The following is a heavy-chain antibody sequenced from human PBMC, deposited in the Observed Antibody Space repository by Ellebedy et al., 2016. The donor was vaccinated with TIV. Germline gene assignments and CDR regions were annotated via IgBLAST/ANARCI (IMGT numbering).Heavy chain of an antibody. J-gene: IGHJ6*03. D-gene: IGHD6-6*01. Sequence: SETLSLTXTVSGASVRSSSYNWGWIRQSPGRGLEWIGNIYYRDSPYYNPSLESRATTSVDASTNQFSLRLSSVTAADTAVYYCAGQRPAHYYSYMDVWGEGTTVTVSS. CDR2: IYYRDSP. V-gene: IGHV4-39*01. CDR1: GASVRSSSYN. CDR3: AGQRPAHYYSYMDV.